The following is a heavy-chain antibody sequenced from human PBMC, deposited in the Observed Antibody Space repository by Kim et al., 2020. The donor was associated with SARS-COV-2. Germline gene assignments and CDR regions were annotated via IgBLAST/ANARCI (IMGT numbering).Heavy chain of an antibody. J-gene: IGHJ6*01. CDR1: GGSISSFY. Sequence: SETLSLTCTVSGGSISSFYWTWVRQPPGKGLEWIGFIFYRGDTRYSPSLMSRVTISVDTSKNQFSLKLSSVTAAATAVYYCARQRSSGWPGYFFYGVDV. CDR3: ARQRSSGWPGYFFYGVDV. V-gene: IGHV4-59*08. CDR2: IFYRGDT. D-gene: IGHD6-19*01.